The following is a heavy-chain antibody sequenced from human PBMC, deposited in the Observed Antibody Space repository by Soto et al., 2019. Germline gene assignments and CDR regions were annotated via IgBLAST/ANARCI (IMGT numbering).Heavy chain of an antibody. CDR3: ARRQRYSGYDLNAFDI. Sequence: QVQLQESGPGLVKPSETLSLTCTVSGGSISSYYWSWIRQPPGKGLEWIGYIYYSGSTNYNPSLKSPVTISVDTSKNQFSLKLSSVTAADTAVYYCARRQRYSGYDLNAFDIWGQGTMVTVSS. D-gene: IGHD5-12*01. CDR2: IYYSGST. J-gene: IGHJ3*02. CDR1: GGSISSYY. V-gene: IGHV4-59*08.